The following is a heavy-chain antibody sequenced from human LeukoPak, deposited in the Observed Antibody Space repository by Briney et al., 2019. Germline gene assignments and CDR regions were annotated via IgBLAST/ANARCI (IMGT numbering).Heavy chain of an antibody. J-gene: IGHJ4*02. CDR2: IYYSGST. Sequence: SETLSLTCTVSGGSISSYYWSWIRQPPGKGLEWIGYIYYSGSTNYNPYLKNRVTISVHTSKHQFSLKLSSVTAADTAVYYCARHAWDDYGFFDYWGQGTLVTVSS. D-gene: IGHD4-17*01. V-gene: IGHV4-59*08. CDR3: ARHAWDDYGFFDY. CDR1: GGSISSYY.